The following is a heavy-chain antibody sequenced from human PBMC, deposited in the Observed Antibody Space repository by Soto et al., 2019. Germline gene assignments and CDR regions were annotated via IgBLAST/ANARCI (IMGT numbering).Heavy chain of an antibody. CDR2: IYHRGTT. J-gene: IGHJ4*02. CDR1: GGCISSYY. D-gene: IGHD3-10*01. CDR3: ARAIRRGGGFDY. Sequence: QVQLQESGPGLVKPSETLSLTCTVSGGCISSYYWSWIRQPPGKGLEWIGYIYHRGTTNYSPSLNSRVTISADMSKNQFSLKLSTVTAADTAVYYCARAIRRGGGFDYWGQGTLVTVSS. V-gene: IGHV4-59*01.